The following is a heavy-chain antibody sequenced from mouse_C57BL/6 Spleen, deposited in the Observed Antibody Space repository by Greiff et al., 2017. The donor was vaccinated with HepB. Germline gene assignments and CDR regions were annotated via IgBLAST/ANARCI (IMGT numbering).Heavy chain of an antibody. J-gene: IGHJ3*01. CDR3: ARAGTWFAY. CDR1: GYSITSCYY. CDR2: ISYDGSN. V-gene: IGHV3-6*01. Sequence: VQLQQSGPGLVKPSQSLSLTCSVSGYSITSCYYWNWIRQFPGNKLEWMGYISYDGSNNYNPSLKNQISITRDTSKNQFFLKLNSVTTEDTATYYCARAGTWFAYWGQGTLVTVSA.